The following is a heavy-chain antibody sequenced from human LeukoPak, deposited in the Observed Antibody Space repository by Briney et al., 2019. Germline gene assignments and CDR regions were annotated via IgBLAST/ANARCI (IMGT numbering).Heavy chain of an antibody. D-gene: IGHD3-3*01. V-gene: IGHV4-34*01. CDR2: INHNGST. J-gene: IGHJ5*02. CDR1: GGSFSGYY. Sequence: SETLSLTCAVYGGSFSGYYWSWIRQPPGKGLEWIGEINHNGSTNYSPSLKSGDTISVDTSKNQFSLKLSSVTAADTAVYYCARGLRDFWSGPLRPNWFDPWGQGTLVTVSA. CDR3: ARGLRDFWSGPLRPNWFDP.